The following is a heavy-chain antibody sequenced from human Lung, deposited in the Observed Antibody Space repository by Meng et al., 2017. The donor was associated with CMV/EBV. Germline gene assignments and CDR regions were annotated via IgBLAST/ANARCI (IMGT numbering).Heavy chain of an antibody. Sequence: VYGVNLIDLFIHWVRQAPGQRLEWMGRIYPHNGGTRFAQRFQDRVTVTWDTSISTAYMGLRNLRSDDTAAYYCARGRRVGNTAFDYWGQGTLVTVSS. CDR2: IYPHNGGT. CDR3: ARGRRVGNTAFDY. J-gene: IGHJ4*02. D-gene: IGHD1-26*01. V-gene: IGHV1-2*06. CDR1: GVNLIDLF.